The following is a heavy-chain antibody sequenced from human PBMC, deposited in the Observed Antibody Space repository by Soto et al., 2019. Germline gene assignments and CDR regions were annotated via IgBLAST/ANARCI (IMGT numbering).Heavy chain of an antibody. CDR1: GGTFSSYT. Sequence: ASVKVSCKASGGTFSSYTISWVRQAPGQGLERMGRIIPILGIANYAQKFQGRVTITADKSTSTAYMELSSLRSEDTAVYYCASGGYCSGGSCNTPDYYYYYGMDVWGQGTTVTVSS. D-gene: IGHD2-15*01. J-gene: IGHJ6*02. V-gene: IGHV1-69*02. CDR3: ASGGYCSGGSCNTPDYYYYYGMDV. CDR2: IIPILGIA.